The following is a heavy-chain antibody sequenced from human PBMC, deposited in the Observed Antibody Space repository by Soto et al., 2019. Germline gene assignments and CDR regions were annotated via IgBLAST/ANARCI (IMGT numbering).Heavy chain of an antibody. J-gene: IGHJ4*02. CDR1: GVAMTYGGYS. V-gene: IGHV4-30-2*06. D-gene: IGHD6-6*01. CDR2: IGHLETT. CDR3: ARGGGIAARRGLFDY. Sequence: SETLSLTXSVSGVAMTYGGYSWSWIRQSPEKGLEWLGYIGHLETTYYNPSFKSRLSLSIDTSKNQFSLKLSSVTAADTAVYYCARGGGIAARRGLFDYWGQGTLVTVSS.